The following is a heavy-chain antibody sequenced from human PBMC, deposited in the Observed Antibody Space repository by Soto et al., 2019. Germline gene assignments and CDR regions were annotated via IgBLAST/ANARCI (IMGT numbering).Heavy chain of an antibody. Sequence: EVQLVATGGGLIQPGGSLRLSCAASGFTVSNNFMIWVRQAPGKGLEWASLIFSDGTTHYADSVRGRFTISRDNSKNTLYLQMNSLRAEDTAVYYCARDGNGQRGSPHWGQGTLVTVSS. J-gene: IGHJ4*02. V-gene: IGHV3-53*02. CDR3: ARDGNGQRGSPH. CDR2: IFSDGTT. CDR1: GFTVSNNF. D-gene: IGHD1-26*01.